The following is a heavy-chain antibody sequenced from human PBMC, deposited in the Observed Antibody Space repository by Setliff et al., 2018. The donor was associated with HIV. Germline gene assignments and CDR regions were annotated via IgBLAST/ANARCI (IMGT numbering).Heavy chain of an antibody. CDR2: IYYSGRT. CDR3: ARVGWDYYDSSGVGEFDY. V-gene: IGHV4-39*07. CDR1: GGSISSSNYY. D-gene: IGHD3-22*01. J-gene: IGHJ4*02. Sequence: SETLSLTCTVSGGSISSSNYYWGWIRQPPGKGLEYIGSIYYSGRTYYNPSLKSRVTISVDTSKNQFSLKLSSVTAADTAVYYCARVGWDYYDSSGVGEFDYWGQGTLVTVSS.